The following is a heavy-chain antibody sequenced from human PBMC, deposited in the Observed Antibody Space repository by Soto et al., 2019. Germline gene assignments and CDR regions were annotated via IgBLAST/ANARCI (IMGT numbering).Heavy chain of an antibody. CDR2: INHSGST. D-gene: IGHD2-15*01. CDR1: GGSFSGYY. J-gene: IGHJ4*02. V-gene: IGHV4-34*01. Sequence: QVQLQQWGAGLLKPSETLSLTCAVYGGSFSGYYWSWIRQPPGKGLEWIGEINHSGSTNYNPSLKGRVTISVDTSKNQFSLKLSSVTAADTAVYYCARGRGRVIGGSRPPKTPFDYWGQGTLVTVSS. CDR3: ARGRGRVIGGSRPPKTPFDY.